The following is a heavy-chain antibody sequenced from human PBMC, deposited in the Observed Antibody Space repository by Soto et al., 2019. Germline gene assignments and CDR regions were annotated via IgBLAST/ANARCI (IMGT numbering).Heavy chain of an antibody. J-gene: IGHJ4*02. D-gene: IGHD1-26*01. CDR3: ARSGLKNSLCDY. CDR1: GYTFTSYA. Sequence: QVQLVQSGAEEKKPGASVKVSCKASGYTFTSYAMHWVRQAPGQRLEWMGWINAGNGNTKYSQKFQGRVTITRDTAASKAYMELSSVISEDTAVYYCARSGLKNSLCDYWGQGTLVTVSS. V-gene: IGHV1-3*05. CDR2: INAGNGNT.